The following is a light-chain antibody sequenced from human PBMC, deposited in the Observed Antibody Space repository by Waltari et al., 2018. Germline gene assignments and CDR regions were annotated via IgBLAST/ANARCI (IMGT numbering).Light chain of an antibody. CDR2: DVS. CDR3: SSYTTSTTYVE. Sequence: QSALTQPASVSGSPGQSITIYCTGTSRDVGGYNYVPWYQQHPGKAPKLMIYDVSNRPSGVSNRFSGSKSGNTAFLTISGLQAGDEADYYCSSYTTSTTYVEFGGGTKLTVL. J-gene: IGLJ2*01. V-gene: IGLV2-14*03. CDR1: SRDVGGYNY.